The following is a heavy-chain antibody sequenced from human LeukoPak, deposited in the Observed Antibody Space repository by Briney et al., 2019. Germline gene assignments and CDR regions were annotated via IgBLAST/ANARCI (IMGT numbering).Heavy chain of an antibody. CDR1: RFTFSSYW. CDR3: ARVRSGSSAGNYGMDV. D-gene: IGHD1-26*01. J-gene: IGHJ6*02. Sequence: GGSLRLSCAASRFTFSSYWMHWVRQAPGKGLVWVSRINSDGSSTSYADSVKGRFTISRDNAKNTLHLQMNSLRAEDTAVYYCARVRSGSSAGNYGMDVWGQGTTVTVSS. V-gene: IGHV3-74*01. CDR2: INSDGSST.